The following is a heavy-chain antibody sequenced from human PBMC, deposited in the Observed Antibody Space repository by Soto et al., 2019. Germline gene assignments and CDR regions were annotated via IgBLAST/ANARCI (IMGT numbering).Heavy chain of an antibody. CDR2: IKQDGSEK. D-gene: IGHD4-17*01. Sequence: AGGSLRLSCAASGFTFSSYWMSWVRQAPGKGLEWVANIKQDGSEKYYVDSVKGRFTISRDNAKNSLYLQMNSLRAEDTAVYYCAGEDYGDYFDYWGQGTLVTVSS. V-gene: IGHV3-7*03. CDR1: GFTFSSYW. J-gene: IGHJ4*02. CDR3: AGEDYGDYFDY.